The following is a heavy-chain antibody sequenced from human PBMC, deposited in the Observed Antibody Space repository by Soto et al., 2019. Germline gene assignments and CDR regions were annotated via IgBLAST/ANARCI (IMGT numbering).Heavy chain of an antibody. CDR2: IWYEGSNK. CDR3: ARALYDFWSANYGMDV. V-gene: IGHV3-33*01. Sequence: GGSLRLSCAASGFTFSSYGMHWVRQAPGKGLEWVAVIWYEGSNKYYADSVKGRFTISRDNSKNTLYLQMNSLRAEDTAVYYCARALYDFWSANYGMDVWGQGTTVTVSS. J-gene: IGHJ6*02. CDR1: GFTFSSYG. D-gene: IGHD3-3*01.